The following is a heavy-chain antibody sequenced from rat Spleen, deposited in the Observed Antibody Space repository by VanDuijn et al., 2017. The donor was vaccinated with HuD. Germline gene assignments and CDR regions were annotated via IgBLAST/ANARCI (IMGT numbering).Heavy chain of an antibody. CDR2: ITNTGGST. D-gene: IGHD1-9*01. J-gene: IGHJ2*01. CDR1: GFTFSDYY. V-gene: IGHV5-25*01. Sequence: EVQLVESDGGLVQPGRSLKLSCAASGFTFSDYYMAWVRQAPGKGLEWVASITNTGGSTYYPDSVKGRFTISRHNAKSTLYLQMDSLRSEDTATYYCVRHGYTRYYFDYWGQGVMVTVSS. CDR3: VRHGYTRYYFDY.